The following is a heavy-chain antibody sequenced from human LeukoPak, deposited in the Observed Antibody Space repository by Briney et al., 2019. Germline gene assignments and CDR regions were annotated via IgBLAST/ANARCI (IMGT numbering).Heavy chain of an antibody. D-gene: IGHD4-17*01. CDR3: ARQMNTVTADY. J-gene: IGHJ4*02. V-gene: IGHV4-39*01. CDR1: GGSIISSSYF. Sequence: SGTLSLTCTVSGGSIISSSYFWGWIRQPPGKGLEWIGSIFYSGSTYYNPSLNSRVTISIDTSKNQFSLRLSSVTAADTAVYYCARQMNTVTADYWGQGTLVTVSS. CDR2: IFYSGST.